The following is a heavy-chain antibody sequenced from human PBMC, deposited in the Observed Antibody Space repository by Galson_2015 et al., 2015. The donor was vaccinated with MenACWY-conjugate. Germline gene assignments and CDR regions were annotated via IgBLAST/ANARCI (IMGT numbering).Heavy chain of an antibody. J-gene: IGHJ6*02. Sequence: QSGAEVKKPGESLKISCKGTGYSFTNYWIAWGRQMPGKGLEWMGLIDPVDSNTRYSPSFQGQVTISADKSISTAYLQWTSLRASDTAMYYCARHPPGGRGMDVWGQGTTVTVSS. CDR3: ARHPPGGRGMDV. V-gene: IGHV5-51*01. D-gene: IGHD1-26*01. CDR1: GYSFTNYW. CDR2: IDPVDSNT.